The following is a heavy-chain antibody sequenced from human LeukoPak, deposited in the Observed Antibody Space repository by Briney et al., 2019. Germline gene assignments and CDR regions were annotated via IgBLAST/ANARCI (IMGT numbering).Heavy chain of an antibody. V-gene: IGHV4-34*01. CDR2: ISHTGGT. D-gene: IGHD1-1*01. CDR1: GGSFSGYY. CDR3: ARVPDTTARPCDS. J-gene: IGHJ4*02. Sequence: SETLSLTCAVYGGSFSGYYWTLIRQTPGKGLEWSGEISHTGGTNYNPSLKSRVTISVDPSKNQFFLKVTSVTAADTGVYYCARVPDTTARPCDSWGPGTLVTVSS.